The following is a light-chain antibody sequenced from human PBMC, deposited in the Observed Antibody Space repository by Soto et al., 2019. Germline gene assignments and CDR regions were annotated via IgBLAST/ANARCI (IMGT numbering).Light chain of an antibody. CDR1: SSDVGGYNY. Sequence: QSALTQPRSVSGSPGQSVAISCTGTSSDVGGYNYVSWYQQHPGKVPKLIIYDVTKRPSGVPDRFSGSKSDNTASLTISGLQAEDEADYYCCSYAGSPVVFGTGTKLTVL. CDR3: CSYAGSPVV. CDR2: DVT. V-gene: IGLV2-11*01. J-gene: IGLJ1*01.